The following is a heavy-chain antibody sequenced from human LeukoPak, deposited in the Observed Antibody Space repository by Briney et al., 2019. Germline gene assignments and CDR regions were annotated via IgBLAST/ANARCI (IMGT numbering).Heavy chain of an antibody. J-gene: IGHJ4*02. D-gene: IGHD6-13*01. CDR2: IKQDGSEK. V-gene: IGHV3-7*01. CDR3: AVWSSSWYYFDY. CDR1: GFTFSSYW. Sequence: GGSLRLSCAASGFTFSSYWMSWVRQAPGKGLEWVANIKQDGSEKYYVDSVKGRFTISRDNAKNSLYLQMDSLRAEDTAVYYCAVWSSSWYYFDYWGQGTLVTVSS.